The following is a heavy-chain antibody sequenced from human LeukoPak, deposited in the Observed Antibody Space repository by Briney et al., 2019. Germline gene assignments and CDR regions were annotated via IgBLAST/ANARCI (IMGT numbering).Heavy chain of an antibody. CDR1: GYTFTGYY. CDR2: INPNSGGT. J-gene: IGHJ4*02. D-gene: IGHD2-15*01. Sequence: ASVKVSCKASGYTFTGYYIHWVRQAPGQGLEWMGWINPNSGGTNYAQKFQGRVTMTRDTSISTAYMELSRLRSDDTAVYYCASGSGYCSGGSCPWFDYFDYWGQGTLVTVSS. CDR3: ASGSGYCSGGSCPWFDYFDY. V-gene: IGHV1-2*02.